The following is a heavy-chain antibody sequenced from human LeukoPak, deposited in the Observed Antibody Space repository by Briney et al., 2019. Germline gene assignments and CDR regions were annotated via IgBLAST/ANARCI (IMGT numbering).Heavy chain of an antibody. D-gene: IGHD2-21*02. J-gene: IGHJ4*02. V-gene: IGHV3-30*01. CDR3: ARDSTRGGYWGVFDY. Sequence: GGSLRLSCAASGVTFSIYEMNWVRQAPGKGLEWVAVISYDGSNKYYADSVKGRFNISRDNSKNTLYLQMNSLRAEDTAVYYCARDSTRGGYWGVFDYWGQGTLVTVSS. CDR2: ISYDGSNK. CDR1: GVTFSIYE.